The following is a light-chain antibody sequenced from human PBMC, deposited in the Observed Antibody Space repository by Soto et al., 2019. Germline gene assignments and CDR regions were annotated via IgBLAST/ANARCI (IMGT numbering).Light chain of an antibody. CDR2: AAS. CDR3: QQYGTSPWA. Sequence: EIVLTQFPGTLSLSPGERATLSCRASQSVGRNYVAWYQQKPGQAPRVIIYAASNRASGIPDRFSGSVSGSDFTLTISRLEPEDFALYYCQQYGTSPWAFGQGTKVDIK. CDR1: QSVGRNY. J-gene: IGKJ1*01. V-gene: IGKV3-20*01.